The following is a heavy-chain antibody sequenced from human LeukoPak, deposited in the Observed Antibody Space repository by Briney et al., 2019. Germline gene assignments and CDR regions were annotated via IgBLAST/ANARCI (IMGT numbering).Heavy chain of an antibody. V-gene: IGHV4-34*01. CDR1: GGSFSGYY. J-gene: IGHJ6*02. D-gene: IGHD2-2*01. CDR3: ARGRFNVEYQNYYYYYGMDV. CDR2: INHSGST. Sequence: SETLSLTCAVYGGSFSGYYWSWIRQPPGKGLEWIGEINHSGSTNYNPSLKSRVTISVDTSKNQLSLKLSSVTAADTAVYYCARGRFNVEYQNYYYYYGMDVWGQGTTVTVSS.